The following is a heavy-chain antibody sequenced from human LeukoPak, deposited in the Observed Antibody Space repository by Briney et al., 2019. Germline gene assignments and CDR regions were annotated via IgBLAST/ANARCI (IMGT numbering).Heavy chain of an antibody. CDR2: INHSGST. CDR1: GGSFSGYY. D-gene: IGHD6-6*01. J-gene: IGHJ6*03. Sequence: PSETLSLTCVVYGGSFSGYYWSWIRQPPGKGLEWIGEINHSGSTNYNPSLKSRVTISVDTSKNQFSLKLSSVTAADTAVYYCARGYRASSSLGYYYYYYVDVWGKGTTVTVSS. V-gene: IGHV4-34*01. CDR3: ARGYRASSSLGYYYYYYVDV.